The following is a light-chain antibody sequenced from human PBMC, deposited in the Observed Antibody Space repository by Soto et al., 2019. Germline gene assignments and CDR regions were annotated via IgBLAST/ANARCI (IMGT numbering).Light chain of an antibody. V-gene: IGKV3-20*01. J-gene: IGKJ1*01. CDR2: GAS. CDR3: QQYGSSPPWT. CDR1: QSVSSSY. Sequence: EIVLTQSPGTLSLSPGERATLSCRASQSVSSSYLAWYQQKPGQAPRLLIYGASSRATGIPDRFSGSGSGTDFTLTSSRLEPEYFAAYYCQQYGSSPPWTFGQGTKVEIK.